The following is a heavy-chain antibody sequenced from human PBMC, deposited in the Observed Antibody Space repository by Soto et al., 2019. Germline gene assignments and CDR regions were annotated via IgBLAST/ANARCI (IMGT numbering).Heavy chain of an antibody. D-gene: IGHD3-3*01. J-gene: IGHJ5*02. Sequence: EVQLVESGGGLVKPGRSLRLSCTASGFTFGDYAMSWFRQAPGKGLEWVGFIRSKAYGGTTEYAASVKGRFTISRDDSKSIAYLQMNSLKTEDTAVYYCTRGNYDFWSGYHDGDNWFDPWGQGTLVTVSS. CDR1: GFTFGDYA. CDR2: IRSKAYGGTT. V-gene: IGHV3-49*05. CDR3: TRGNYDFWSGYHDGDNWFDP.